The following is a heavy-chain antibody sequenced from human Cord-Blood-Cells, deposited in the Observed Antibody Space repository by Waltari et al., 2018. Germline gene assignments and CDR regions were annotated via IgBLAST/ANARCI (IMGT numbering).Heavy chain of an antibody. CDR1: GFTFSSYA. CDR2: ISYDGSNK. V-gene: IGHV3-30-3*01. Sequence: QVQLVESGGGVVQPGRSLRLSCTASGFTFSSYAMHWVRQAPGKGLEWVAVISYDGSNKYYADSVKGRFTISRDNSKNTLYLQINSRRAEDTAVYYCARERREWELLHFLDYWGQGTLVTVSS. J-gene: IGHJ4*02. CDR3: ARERREWELLHFLDY. D-gene: IGHD1-26*01.